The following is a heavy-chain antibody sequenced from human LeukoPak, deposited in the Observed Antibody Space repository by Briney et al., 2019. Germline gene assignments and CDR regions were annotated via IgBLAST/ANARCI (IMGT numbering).Heavy chain of an antibody. J-gene: IGHJ4*02. CDR1: GGSFSGYY. V-gene: IGHV4-34*01. CDR3: ARDVVAAPGTWDY. Sequence: SETLSLTCAVYGGSFSGYYWSWIRQPPGKGREGIGEINHSGSTNYNPSLKSRVTISVDTSKNQFSLTLSSVTAADTAVYYCARDVVAAPGTWDYWGQGTLVTVSS. D-gene: IGHD6-13*01. CDR2: INHSGST.